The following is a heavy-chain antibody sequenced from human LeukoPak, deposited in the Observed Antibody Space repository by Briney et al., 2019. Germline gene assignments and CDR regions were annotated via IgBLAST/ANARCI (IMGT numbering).Heavy chain of an antibody. Sequence: ISSSGGTIYYADSVKGRFTISRDNSKNTLYLQMNSLRAEDTAVYYCAKDYYYGSGSLSYYYYYYMDVWGKGTTVTISS. CDR3: AKDYYYGSGSLSYYYYYYMDV. D-gene: IGHD3-10*01. V-gene: IGHV3-48*01. CDR2: ISSSGGTI. J-gene: IGHJ6*03.